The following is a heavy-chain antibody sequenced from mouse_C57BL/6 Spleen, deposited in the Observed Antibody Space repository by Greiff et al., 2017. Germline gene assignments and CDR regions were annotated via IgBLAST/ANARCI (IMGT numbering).Heavy chain of an antibody. D-gene: IGHD3-3*01. V-gene: IGHV1-18*01. CDR2: IHPNNGGT. J-gene: IGHJ3*01. Sequence: EVQLQQSGPELVKPGASVKISCKASGYTFTDYSMDWVKQSHGKSLEWIGDIHPNNGGTIYNQKFKGKATVTVDKSSSTAYMELRSLTSEDTAVYYCARAREKNWSAWCAYWGQGTLVTVSA. CDR1: GYTFTDYS. CDR3: ARAREKNWSAWCAY.